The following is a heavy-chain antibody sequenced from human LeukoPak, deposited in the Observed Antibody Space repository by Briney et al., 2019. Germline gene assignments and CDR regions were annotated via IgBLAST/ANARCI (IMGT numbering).Heavy chain of an antibody. J-gene: IGHJ5*02. Sequence: GGSLRLSCAASGFTFSSYAMSWVRQAPGKGLEWVSAISGSGGSTYYADSVKGRFTISRDNSKNTLYLQMNSLRAEDTAVYYCAKIPYCGGDCYLNWFDPWGQGTLVTVSS. CDR1: GFTFSSYA. CDR2: ISGSGGST. V-gene: IGHV3-23*01. CDR3: AKIPYCGGDCYLNWFDP. D-gene: IGHD2-21*01.